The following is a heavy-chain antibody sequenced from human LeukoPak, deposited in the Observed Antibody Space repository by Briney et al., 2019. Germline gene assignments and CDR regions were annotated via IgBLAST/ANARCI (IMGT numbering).Heavy chain of an antibody. CDR1: GFTFSSYS. V-gene: IGHV3-21*01. Sequence: GGSLRLSCAACGFTFSSYSMNLVRQAPGKGLEWVSSISSSSSYIYYADSVKGRFTISGDNAKNSLYLQMNSLRAEDTAVYYCARDIIVGSIRGQGTLVTVSS. CDR3: ARDIIVGSI. J-gene: IGHJ4*02. D-gene: IGHD1-26*01. CDR2: ISSSSSYI.